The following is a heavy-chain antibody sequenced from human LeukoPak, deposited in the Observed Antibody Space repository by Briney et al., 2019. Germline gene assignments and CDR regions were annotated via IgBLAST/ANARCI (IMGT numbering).Heavy chain of an antibody. J-gene: IGHJ3*02. CDR2: IYYSGST. V-gene: IGHV4-59*01. Sequence: SETLSLTRTVSGGSISSYYWSWIRQPPGKGLEWIGYIYYSGSTNYNPSLKSRVTISVDTSKNQFSLKLSSVTAADTAVYYCARAPWEDAFDIWGQGTMVTVSS. D-gene: IGHD1-26*01. CDR3: ARAPWEDAFDI. CDR1: GGSISSYY.